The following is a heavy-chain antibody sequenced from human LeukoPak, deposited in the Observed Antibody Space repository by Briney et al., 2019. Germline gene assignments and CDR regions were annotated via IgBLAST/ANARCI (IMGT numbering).Heavy chain of an antibody. D-gene: IGHD2-2*01. CDR2: IWYDGSTK. CDR1: GFTFSSYG. V-gene: IGHV3-33*01. J-gene: IGHJ4*02. CDR3: ARGGRGVVPAALDY. Sequence: GRSLRLSCAASGFTFSSYGMHWVRQAPGKGLEWVAVIWYDGSTKYYADSVKGRFTISRDNSKNTLYLQMNSLRAEDTAVYYCARGGRGVVPAALDYWGQGTLVTVSS.